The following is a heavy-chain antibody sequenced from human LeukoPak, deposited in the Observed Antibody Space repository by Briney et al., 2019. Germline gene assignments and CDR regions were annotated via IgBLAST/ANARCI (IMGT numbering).Heavy chain of an antibody. D-gene: IGHD3-10*01. CDR3: ARVGYYASGPFSYFDY. V-gene: IGHV3-30-3*01. J-gene: IGHJ4*02. Sequence: GRSLRLSCAASGFTFSSYAMHWVRQAPGKGLEWVAVVSYDGSNKYYADSVKGRFTISRDNSKNTLYLQMNSLRAEDTAVYYCARVGYYASGPFSYFDYWGQGTLVTVSS. CDR2: VSYDGSNK. CDR1: GFTFSSYA.